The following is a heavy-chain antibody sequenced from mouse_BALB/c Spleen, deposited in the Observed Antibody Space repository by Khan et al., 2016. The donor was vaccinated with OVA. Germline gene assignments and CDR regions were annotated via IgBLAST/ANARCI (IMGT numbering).Heavy chain of an antibody. Sequence: VQLKQSGPGLLKPSQSLSLTCTVTGYSITSNYAWNWIRQFPGNKLEWMGYISYSDSTSYNPSLKSRISITRDTSKNQFFLQLNSVTTEDTATYYCARGNYYGYAMDYWGQGTSVTVSS. CDR1: GYSITSNYA. CDR2: ISYSDST. V-gene: IGHV3-2*02. D-gene: IGHD1-1*01. CDR3: ARGNYYGYAMDY. J-gene: IGHJ4*01.